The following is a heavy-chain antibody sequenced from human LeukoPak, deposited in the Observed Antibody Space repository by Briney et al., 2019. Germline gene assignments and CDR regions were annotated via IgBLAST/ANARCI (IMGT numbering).Heavy chain of an antibody. CDR2: IYYSGST. J-gene: IGHJ4*02. CDR3: ARDPNSAL. V-gene: IGHV4-59*02. Sequence: SETLSLTCSVSGGSVSNYYWSWIRQPPGKGLEWIGYIYYSGSTNYNPSLKSRVTISVDTSKNQFSLRLSSVTAADTAVYYCARDPNSALWGQGTLVTVPS. D-gene: IGHD4-23*01. CDR1: GGSVSNYY.